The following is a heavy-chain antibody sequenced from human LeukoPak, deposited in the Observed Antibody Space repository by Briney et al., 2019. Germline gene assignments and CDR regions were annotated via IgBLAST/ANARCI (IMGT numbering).Heavy chain of an antibody. V-gene: IGHV3-11*01. D-gene: IGHD1-26*01. CDR3: ARTSYGAFDY. J-gene: IGHJ4*02. CDR2: ISSSGSTM. CDR1: GFIFSDYY. Sequence: GGSLRLSCAASGFIFSDYYMSWIRQAPGKGLEWVPYISSSGSTMYYTDSVKGRFTISRDNAKDSLYLQMNSLRAEDTAVYYCARTSYGAFDYWGQGTLVTVSS.